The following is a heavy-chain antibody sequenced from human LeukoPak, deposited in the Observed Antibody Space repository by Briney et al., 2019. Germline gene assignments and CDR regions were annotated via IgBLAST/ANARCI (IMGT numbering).Heavy chain of an antibody. CDR3: AREGYGSGSHDY. Sequence: GGSLRLSCEGSGFTLSAYNMNWVRQAPGKGLESVSYISSSSATIFYADSVKGRFTISRDNAKNSLYLQMNSLRAEDTAVYYCAREGYGSGSHDYWGQGTLVTVSS. D-gene: IGHD3-10*01. V-gene: IGHV3-48*01. CDR2: ISSSSATI. J-gene: IGHJ4*02. CDR1: GFTLSAYN.